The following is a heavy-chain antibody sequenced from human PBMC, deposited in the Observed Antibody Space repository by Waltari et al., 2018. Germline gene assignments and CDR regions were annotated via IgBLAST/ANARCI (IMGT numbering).Heavy chain of an antibody. CDR1: GFTFNTYS. D-gene: IGHD7-27*01. CDR2: ITSRSSTI. Sequence: EVQLVQSGGDLVQPGGSLRLSCAASGFTFNTYSMAWVRQAPGKGMEWFSYITSRSSTIYYADSVRGRCTTSRDKAKNSLYLQRNSLRVEDTAVYYCARVGGAALTEGFDYWGQGTLVTVAS. CDR3: ARVGGAALTEGFDY. J-gene: IGHJ4*02. V-gene: IGHV3-48*01.